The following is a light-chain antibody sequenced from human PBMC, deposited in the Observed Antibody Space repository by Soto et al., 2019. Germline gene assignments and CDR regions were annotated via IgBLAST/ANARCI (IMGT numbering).Light chain of an antibody. CDR1: SSNIGAGYD. Sequence: QLVLTQPPSVSGAPGQRVTISCTGSSSNIGAGYDVHWYQQLPGTAPKLLSYGNSNRPSGVPDRFSGSKSGTSASLAITGLRAEDEADYYCQSYNSCLSGYVFGTGTKLTVL. CDR2: GNS. V-gene: IGLV1-40*01. J-gene: IGLJ1*01. CDR3: QSYNSCLSGYV.